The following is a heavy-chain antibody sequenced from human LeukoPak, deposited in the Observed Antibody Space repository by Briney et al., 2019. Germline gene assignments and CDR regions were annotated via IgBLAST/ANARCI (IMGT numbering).Heavy chain of an antibody. Sequence: PGGSLRLSCAASGFTFSSCSMNWVRQAPGKGLEWVSSISSSSSYIYYADSVKGRSTISRDNAKNSLYLQMNSLRAEDTAVYYCARELYYYDSSGLYWGQGTLVTVSS. CDR3: ARELYYYDSSGLY. CDR2: ISSSSSYI. CDR1: GFTFSSCS. J-gene: IGHJ4*02. D-gene: IGHD3-22*01. V-gene: IGHV3-21*01.